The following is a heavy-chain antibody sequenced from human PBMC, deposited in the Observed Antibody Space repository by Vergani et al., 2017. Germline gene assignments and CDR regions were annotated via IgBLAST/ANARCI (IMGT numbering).Heavy chain of an antibody. CDR2: IYPGDSAT. J-gene: IGHJ6*03. CDR3: ARHLHCSSTSCSGIYYMDV. D-gene: IGHD2-2*01. CDR1: GYSFTSYW. V-gene: IGHV5-51*01. Sequence: EVQLVQSGAEVKKPGESLKISCKGSGYSFTSYWIGWVRQMPGKGLEWMGIIYPGDSATRYSPSFQGQVTISADKSISTAYLQWSSLTASDTAMYYCARHLHCSSTSCSGIYYMDVWGKGTTVTVSS.